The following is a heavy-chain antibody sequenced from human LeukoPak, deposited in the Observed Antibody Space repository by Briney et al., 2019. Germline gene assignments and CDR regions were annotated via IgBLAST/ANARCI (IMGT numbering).Heavy chain of an antibody. D-gene: IGHD2-2*01. CDR2: IYYSGST. J-gene: IGHJ6*02. Sequence: SQTLSLTCTVSGGSISSGDYYWSWIRQPPGKGLEWIGYIYYSGSTYYNPSLKSRVTISVDTSKNQLSLKLSSVTAADTAVYYCARAIVVVPAATKQLRYYYYYGMDVWGQGTTVTVSS. V-gene: IGHV4-30-4*01. CDR3: ARAIVVVPAATKQLRYYYYYGMDV. CDR1: GGSISSGDYY.